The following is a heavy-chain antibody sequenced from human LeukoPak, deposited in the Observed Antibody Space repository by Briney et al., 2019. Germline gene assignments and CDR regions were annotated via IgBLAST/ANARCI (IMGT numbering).Heavy chain of an antibody. V-gene: IGHV1-8*01. J-gene: IGHJ5*02. CDR1: GYTFTSYD. Sequence: GASVKVSCKASGYTFTSYDINWVRQATGQGLEWMGWMNPNSGNTGYAQKFQGRVTMSRKTSISTAYMELSSLRSEDTAVYYCARGSYGGNSGTGFDPWGQGTLVTVSS. CDR3: ARGSYGGNSGTGFDP. D-gene: IGHD4-23*01. CDR2: MNPNSGNT.